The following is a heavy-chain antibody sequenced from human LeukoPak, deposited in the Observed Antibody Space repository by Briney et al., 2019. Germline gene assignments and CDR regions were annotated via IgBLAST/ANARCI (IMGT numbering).Heavy chain of an antibody. Sequence: KPGGSLRLSCAPSGFTFSSYSMHWVRQAPGKGLEWVSSISSSSSYIYYADSVKGRFTISRDNAKNSLYLQMNSLRGEDTAVYYCARDGLDGYNSGWYPEYWGQGTLVTVSS. J-gene: IGHJ4*02. D-gene: IGHD6-19*01. CDR1: GFTFSSYS. V-gene: IGHV3-21*01. CDR3: ARDGLDGYNSGWYPEY. CDR2: ISSSSSYI.